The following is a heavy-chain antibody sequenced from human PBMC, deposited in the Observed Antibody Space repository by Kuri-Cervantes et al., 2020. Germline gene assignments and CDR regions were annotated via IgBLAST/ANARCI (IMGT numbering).Heavy chain of an antibody. CDR1: GFTFDDYA. D-gene: IGHD3-10*01. V-gene: IGHV3-43D*04. CDR2: ISWDGGST. CDR3: AREIGSYYP. J-gene: IGHJ5*02. Sequence: GGSLRLSCAASGFTFDDYAMHWVRQAPGKGLEWVSLISWDGGSTYYADSVKGRFTVSRDNSGDTLFLQMHSLRAEDTAVYYCAREIGSYYPWGQGTLVTVSS.